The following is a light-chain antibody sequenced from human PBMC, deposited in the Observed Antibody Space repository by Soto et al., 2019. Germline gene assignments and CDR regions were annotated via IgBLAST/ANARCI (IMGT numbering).Light chain of an antibody. V-gene: IGKV3-20*01. J-gene: IGKJ1*01. Sequence: EIVMTQSPVTLSVSPVERANLSCRASQFVSSNLAWYQQKPGQAPRLLIYGASTRATGIPDRFSGSGSGTDFTLTISRLEPEDFAVYWCQQYDSSSRTFGQGTKVDIK. CDR2: GAS. CDR3: QQYDSSSRT. CDR1: QFVSSN.